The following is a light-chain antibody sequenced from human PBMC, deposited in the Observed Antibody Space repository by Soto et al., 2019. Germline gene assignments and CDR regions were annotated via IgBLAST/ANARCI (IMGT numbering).Light chain of an antibody. J-gene: IGLJ1*01. CDR1: SSDVGGFNY. Sequence: QSVLSQPASVSGSPGQSITISCTATSSDVGGFNYVSWVQQHPGKAPKLMIYEVSNRPSGVSNRFSGSKSGNTASLTISGLQAEDEADYYCSSYTSISTYVFGNGTKVTVL. V-gene: IGLV2-14*01. CDR3: SSYTSISTYV. CDR2: EVS.